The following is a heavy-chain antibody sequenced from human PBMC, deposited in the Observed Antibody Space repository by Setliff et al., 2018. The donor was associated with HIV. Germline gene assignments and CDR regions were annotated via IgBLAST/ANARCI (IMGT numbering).Heavy chain of an antibody. D-gene: IGHD4-17*01. Sequence: ASVKVSCKASGGTFSSYPISWVRQAPGQGLEWMGGIIPILDIANYAQKFQVRVTINADKSTSTAYMELSSLRSEDTAVYYCARSPGDHLFDYWGQGTLVTVSS. CDR3: ARSPGDHLFDY. CDR2: IIPILDIA. CDR1: GGTFSSYP. J-gene: IGHJ4*02. V-gene: IGHV1-69*10.